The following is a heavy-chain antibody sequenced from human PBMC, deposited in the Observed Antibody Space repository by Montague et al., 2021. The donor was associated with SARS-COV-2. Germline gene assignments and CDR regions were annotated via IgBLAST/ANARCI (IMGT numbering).Heavy chain of an antibody. V-gene: IGHV4-39*01. CDR1: GSSISSSSYY. CDR3: ARHSGRDTLFVVVIIPDALDI. CDR2: IYYSGST. Sequence: SETLSLTCTVSGSSISSSSYYWGWIRQPPGKGLEWIGSIYYSGSTYYNPSLKSRVTISVDTSKNQFSLKLSSVTAADTAVYYCARHSGRDTLFVVVIIPDALDIWGQGTMVTVSS. J-gene: IGHJ3*02. D-gene: IGHD3-3*01.